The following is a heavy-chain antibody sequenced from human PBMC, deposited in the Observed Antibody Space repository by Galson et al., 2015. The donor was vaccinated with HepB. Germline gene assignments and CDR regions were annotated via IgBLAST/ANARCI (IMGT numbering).Heavy chain of an antibody. CDR2: INSDGSST. J-gene: IGHJ4*02. V-gene: IGHV3-74*01. D-gene: IGHD1-26*01. CDR1: GFTFSSYW. CDR3: ARDFAMGATAFDY. Sequence: SLRLSCAASGFTFSSYWMHWVRQAPGKGLVWVSRINSDGSSTSYADSVKGRFTISRDNAKNTLYLQMNSLRAEDTAVYYCARDFAMGATAFDYWGQGTLVTVSS.